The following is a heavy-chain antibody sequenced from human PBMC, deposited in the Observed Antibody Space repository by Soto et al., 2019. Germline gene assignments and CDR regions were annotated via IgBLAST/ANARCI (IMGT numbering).Heavy chain of an antibody. J-gene: IGHJ4*02. Sequence: ITLEESGPTLGKPTETLTLTCTFSGFSLTTGVGVGWVRQPPGKALEWLALVYWDDDKHYTPPLMSRLTITRDISKGQVVLTMTNMDPVDTATYYCATLTADFWGPGTLVTVSS. CDR1: GFSLTTGVG. CDR3: ATLTADF. V-gene: IGHV2-5*02. CDR2: VYWDDDK.